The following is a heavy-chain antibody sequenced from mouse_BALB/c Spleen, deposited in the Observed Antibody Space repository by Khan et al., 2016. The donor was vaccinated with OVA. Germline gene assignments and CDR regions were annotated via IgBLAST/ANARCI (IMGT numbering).Heavy chain of an antibody. CDR3: ARGRAY. D-gene: IGHD3-3*01. J-gene: IGHJ3*01. V-gene: IGHV3-2*02. Sequence: EVQLQESGPGLVKPSQSLSLTCTVTGYPITSDYAWNWIRQFPGNKLEWMGYIHYSGSTSYIPSLKSRISITRDTSKNQFFLHLNSVTSEDTATYYCARGRAYWGQGTLVTVSA. CDR2: IHYSGST. CDR1: GYPITSDYA.